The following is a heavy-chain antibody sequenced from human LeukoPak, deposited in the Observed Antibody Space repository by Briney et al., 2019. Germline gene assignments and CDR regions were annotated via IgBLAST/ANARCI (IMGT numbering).Heavy chain of an antibody. D-gene: IGHD5-12*01. Sequence: SETLSLTCTVSGGSISSYYWSWIRQPAGKGLEWIGRIYTSGNNNYNPSLKSRVTISVGTSKNQFSLKLSSVTAADTAVYFCARVTGYDWESSFDYWGQGTLVTVSS. J-gene: IGHJ4*02. CDR1: GGSISSYY. CDR3: ARVTGYDWESSFDY. V-gene: IGHV4-4*07. CDR2: IYTSGNN.